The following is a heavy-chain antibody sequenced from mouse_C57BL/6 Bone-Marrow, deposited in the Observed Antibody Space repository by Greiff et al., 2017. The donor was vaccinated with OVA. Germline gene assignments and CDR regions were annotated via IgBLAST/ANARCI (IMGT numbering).Heavy chain of an antibody. Sequence: VQLKESGGGLVKPGGSLKLSCAASGFTFSDSGMHWVRQAPEKGLEWVAYISSGSSTIYYADTVKGRFTISRDNAKNTLFLQMTSRRSEDTAMYYCARPYYGSSYGGFAYWGQGTLVTVSA. D-gene: IGHD1-1*01. CDR3: ARPYYGSSYGGFAY. J-gene: IGHJ3*01. CDR2: ISSGSSTI. CDR1: GFTFSDSG. V-gene: IGHV5-17*01.